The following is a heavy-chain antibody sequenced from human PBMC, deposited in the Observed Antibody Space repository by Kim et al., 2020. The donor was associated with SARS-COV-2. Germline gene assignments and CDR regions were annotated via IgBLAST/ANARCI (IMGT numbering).Heavy chain of an antibody. CDR3: AGGDSSSSPYYYYGMDV. J-gene: IGHJ6*02. CDR2: INPNSGGT. Sequence: ASVKVSCKASGYTFTGYYMHWVRQAPGQGLEWMGWINPNSGGTNYAQKFQGRVTMTRDTSISTAYMELSRLRSDDTAVYYCAGGDSSSSPYYYYGMDVWGQGTTVTVSS. CDR1: GYTFTGYY. V-gene: IGHV1-2*02. D-gene: IGHD6-6*01.